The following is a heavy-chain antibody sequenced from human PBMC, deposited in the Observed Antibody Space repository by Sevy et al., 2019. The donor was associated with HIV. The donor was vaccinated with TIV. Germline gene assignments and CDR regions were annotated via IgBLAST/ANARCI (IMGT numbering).Heavy chain of an antibody. CDR2: ISGSGVST. V-gene: IGHV3-23*01. CDR3: AKDVRYDSSGYFDY. CDR1: RFTLRSYA. Sequence: GGSLRLSCAASRFTLRSYAMSWVRQAPWKGLEWVSAISGSGVSTYYADSVKGRFTISRDNSKNTLYLQMNSLRAEDTAVYYCAKDVRYDSSGYFDYWGQGILVTVSS. J-gene: IGHJ4*02. D-gene: IGHD3-22*01.